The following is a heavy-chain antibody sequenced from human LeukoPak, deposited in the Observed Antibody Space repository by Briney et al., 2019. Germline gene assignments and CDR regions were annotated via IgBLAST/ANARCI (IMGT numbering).Heavy chain of an antibody. CDR3: ARAGQQLMYNWFDP. J-gene: IGHJ5*02. CDR2: INHSGST. Sequence: SETLSLTCAVYGGSFSGYYWSWIRQPPGKGLEWIGEINHSGSTNYNPSLKSRVTISVDTSKNQFSLKLSSVTAADTAVYYCARAGQQLMYNWFDPWGQGTLVTVSS. CDR1: GGSFSGYY. D-gene: IGHD6-13*01. V-gene: IGHV4-34*01.